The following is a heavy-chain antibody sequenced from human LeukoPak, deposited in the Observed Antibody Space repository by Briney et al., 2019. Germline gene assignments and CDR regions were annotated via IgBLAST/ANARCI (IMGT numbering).Heavy chain of an antibody. CDR1: GFTFSSYA. V-gene: IGHV3-23*01. J-gene: IGHJ3*02. CDR3: ARDRGSHGYSTRWYEAHDAFDI. Sequence: GGSLRLSCAASGFTFSSYAMSWVRQAPGKGLEWVSAISGSGGSTYYADSVKGRFTISRDNAKNTLYLQMNSLRAEDTAVYYCARDRGSHGYSTRWYEAHDAFDIWGQGTMVTVSS. CDR2: ISGSGGST. D-gene: IGHD6-13*01.